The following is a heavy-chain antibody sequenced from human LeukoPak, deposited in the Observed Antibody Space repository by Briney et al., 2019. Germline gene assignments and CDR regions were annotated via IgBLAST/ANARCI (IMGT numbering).Heavy chain of an antibody. J-gene: IGHJ4*02. Sequence: SVKVSCKASGGTFSSYAISWVRQAPGQGLEWMGGIIPIFGTANYAQKFQGRVTITADESTSTAYMELSSLRSEDTAVYYCARSRYYDSSGYSPFDYWGQGTLVTVSS. CDR3: ARSRYYDSSGYSPFDY. CDR1: GGTFSSYA. D-gene: IGHD3-22*01. V-gene: IGHV1-69*13. CDR2: IIPIFGTA.